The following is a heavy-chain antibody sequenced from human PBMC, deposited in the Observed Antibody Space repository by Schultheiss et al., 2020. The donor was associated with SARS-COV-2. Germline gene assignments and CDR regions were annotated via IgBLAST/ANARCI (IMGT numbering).Heavy chain of an antibody. D-gene: IGHD6-13*01. CDR3: ARDSGYSSQAGPWYFDL. J-gene: IGHJ2*01. CDR1: GGTFSSYA. CDR2: IIPIFGTA. V-gene: IGHV1-69*13. Sequence: SVKVSCKASGGTFSSYAISWVRQAPGQGLEWMGGIIPIFGTANYAQKFQGRVTITADEATSTAYMELSSLRSEDTAVYYCARDSGYSSQAGPWYFDLWGRGTLVTVSS.